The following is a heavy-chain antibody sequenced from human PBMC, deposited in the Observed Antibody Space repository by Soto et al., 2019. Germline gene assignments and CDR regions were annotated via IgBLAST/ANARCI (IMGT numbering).Heavy chain of an antibody. CDR3: ARERIAAAGTGFYFDY. CDR2: INPNSGGT. D-gene: IGHD6-13*01. Sequence: ASVKVSCTASGYTFTGYYMHWVRQAPGQGLEWMGWINPNSGGTNYAQKFQGRVTMTRDTSISTAYMELSRLRSDDTAVYYCARERIAAAGTGFYFDYWGQGTLVTVSS. CDR1: GYTFTGYY. V-gene: IGHV1-2*02. J-gene: IGHJ4*02.